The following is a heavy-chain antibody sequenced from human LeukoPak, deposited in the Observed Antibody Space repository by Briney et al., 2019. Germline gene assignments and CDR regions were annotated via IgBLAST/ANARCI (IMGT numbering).Heavy chain of an antibody. V-gene: IGHV3-23*01. Sequence: GGTLSLSCTASGFTFSSFAMSWVRQTPEKGLEWVSGISGSGVTTDYADSVKGRFTTSRDNSEDTLYLQMDSLRAEDTAIYYCVKDRTYSGTYQGAFDIWGQGTMVTVSS. J-gene: IGHJ3*02. CDR2: ISGSGVTT. CDR1: GFTFSSFA. D-gene: IGHD1-26*01. CDR3: VKDRTYSGTYQGAFDI.